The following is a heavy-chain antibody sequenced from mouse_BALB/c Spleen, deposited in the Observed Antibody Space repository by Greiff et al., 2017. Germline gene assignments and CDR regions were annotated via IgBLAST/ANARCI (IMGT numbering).Heavy chain of an antibody. D-gene: IGHD1-1*01. CDR2: ISDGGSYT. V-gene: IGHV5-12-2*01. Sequence: EVQLVESGGGLVQPGGSLKLSCAASGFTFSSYTMSWVRQTPEKRLEWVAYISDGGSYTYYPDSVKGRFTISRDNAKNNLYLQMSSLKSEDTAMYYCARFSSYPDYWGQGTTLTVSS. CDR3: ARFSSYPDY. CDR1: GFTFSSYT. J-gene: IGHJ2*01.